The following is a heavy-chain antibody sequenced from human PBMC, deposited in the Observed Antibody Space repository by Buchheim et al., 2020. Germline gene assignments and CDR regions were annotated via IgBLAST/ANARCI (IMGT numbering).Heavy chain of an antibody. D-gene: IGHD3-10*01. V-gene: IGHV4-39*01. CDR1: GGFISSSINY. Sequence: QLQLQESGPGLVKPSETLSLICSVSGGFISSSINYWGWIRQPPGKGLEWIGTIYYLGNTYYNPSLKSRVTMSVDTSKNQFSLNLSSVTAADTAVYYCVGGDSGSYYNDYYYYGMDVWGQGTT. CDR3: VGGDSGSYYNDYYYYGMDV. J-gene: IGHJ6*02. CDR2: IYYLGNT.